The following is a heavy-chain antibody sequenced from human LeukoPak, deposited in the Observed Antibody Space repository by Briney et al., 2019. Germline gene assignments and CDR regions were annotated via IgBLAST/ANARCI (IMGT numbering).Heavy chain of an antibody. Sequence: GGSLRLSCAASGFTVSSNYMSWVRQAPGKGLEWVSVIYSGGSTYYAGSVKGRFTISRDNSKNTLYLQMNSLRAEDTAVYYCARGPSDCTNGVCSPADYWSQGTLVTVSS. D-gene: IGHD2-8*01. CDR1: GFTVSSNY. CDR3: ARGPSDCTNGVCSPADY. CDR2: IYSGGST. V-gene: IGHV3-53*01. J-gene: IGHJ4*02.